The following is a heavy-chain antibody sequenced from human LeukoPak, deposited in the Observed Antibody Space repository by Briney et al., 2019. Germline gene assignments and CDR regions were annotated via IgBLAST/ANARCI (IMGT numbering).Heavy chain of an antibody. CDR2: IKPDGSAT. Sequence: PGGSLRLSCTAPGLTFRRYWMSWVRQAPGKGLEWVANIKPDGSATSYVDSVKGRFTISRDNVKNSVYLQMNSLRAEDTAVYYCAGGGGWVFYSWGQGALVTVSA. CDR1: GLTFRRYW. D-gene: IGHD2-15*01. V-gene: IGHV3-7*04. CDR3: AGGGGWVFYS. J-gene: IGHJ4*02.